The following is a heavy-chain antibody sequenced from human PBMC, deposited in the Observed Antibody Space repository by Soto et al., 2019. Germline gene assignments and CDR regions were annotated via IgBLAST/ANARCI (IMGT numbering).Heavy chain of an antibody. Sequence: GGSLRLSCAASGFTIGGAWMSWVRQAPGKGLEWVAVIWYDGSNKYYADSVKGRFTISRDNSKNTLYLQMNSLRADDSAVYYCAKYLLMDTSSIFDCWGQGALVTVSS. D-gene: IGHD2-8*01. CDR1: GFTIGGAW. CDR2: IWYDGSNK. CDR3: AKYLLMDTSSIFDC. J-gene: IGHJ4*02. V-gene: IGHV3-33*06.